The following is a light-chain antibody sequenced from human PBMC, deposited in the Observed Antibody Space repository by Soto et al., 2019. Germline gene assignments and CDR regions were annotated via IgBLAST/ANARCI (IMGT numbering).Light chain of an antibody. CDR1: SSNIGSNY. Sequence: QSVLTQPPSASGTPGQRVTISCSGSSSNIGSNYVYWYQQLPGTAPKLLIYSNNQRPSGVPDRFSGSKSGTSASLAISGLRSEDEADYCCAAWDDSLSGWVSGGGTKVTVL. CDR3: AAWDDSLSGWV. J-gene: IGLJ3*02. CDR2: SNN. V-gene: IGLV1-47*02.